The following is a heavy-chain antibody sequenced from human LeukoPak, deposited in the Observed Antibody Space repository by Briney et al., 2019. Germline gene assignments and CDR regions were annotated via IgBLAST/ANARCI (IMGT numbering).Heavy chain of an antibody. CDR3: ARVRWGGLYYFDY. CDR1: GFTFSSYG. Sequence: TGGSLRLSCAASGFTFSSYGMHWVRPAPGKGLEWVAFIRYDGSNKYYADSVKGRFTISRDNSKNTLYLQMNSLRAEDTAVYYCARVRWGGLYYFDYWGQGTLVTVSS. CDR2: IRYDGSNK. V-gene: IGHV3-30*02. D-gene: IGHD3-16*01. J-gene: IGHJ4*02.